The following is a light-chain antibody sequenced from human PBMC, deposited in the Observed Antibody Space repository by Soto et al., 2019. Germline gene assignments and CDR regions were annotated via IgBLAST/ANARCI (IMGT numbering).Light chain of an antibody. CDR2: DAS. CDR1: QCVXTD. Sequence: DIRMTQSASSLSVAKGDRAAIKCRASQCVXTDLNWDQREPGKAPKVRTYDASSWQSGCPSSCSGGGSGTDFTLPISSLQPEYCANYYCQQSYYSTRTFGQVTKVDI. CDR3: QQSYYSTRT. J-gene: IGKJ1*01. V-gene: IGKV1-39*01.